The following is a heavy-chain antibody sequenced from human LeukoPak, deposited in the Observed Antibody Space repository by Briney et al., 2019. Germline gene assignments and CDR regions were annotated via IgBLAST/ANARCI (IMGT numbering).Heavy chain of an antibody. J-gene: IGHJ4*02. CDR2: ISSSSSTI. V-gene: IGHV3-48*01. Sequence: PGGSLRLSCAASGFTFSSYSMNWVRQAPGKGLEWVSYISSSSSTIYYADSVEGRFTISRDNAKNSLYLQMNSLRAEDTAVYYCARGRPSRRGSFVFDYWGQGTLVTVSS. CDR3: ARGRPSRRGSFVFDY. CDR1: GFTFSSYS. D-gene: IGHD2-15*01.